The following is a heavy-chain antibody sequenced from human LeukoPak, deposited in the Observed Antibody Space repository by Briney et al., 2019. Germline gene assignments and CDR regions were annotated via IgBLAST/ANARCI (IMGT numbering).Heavy chain of an antibody. V-gene: IGHV4-59*01. Sequence: SETLSLTCTVSGDSISGYYWSWIRQPPGKGLEWIGYIYYRGSTNYNPSLKSGVTISVDTSKNQFSLKLSSVTAADTAVYYCARGVGDSYGYGYYFDNWGQGTLVTVSS. CDR3: ARGVGDSYGYGYYFDN. CDR1: GDSISGYY. CDR2: IYYRGST. J-gene: IGHJ4*02. D-gene: IGHD5-18*01.